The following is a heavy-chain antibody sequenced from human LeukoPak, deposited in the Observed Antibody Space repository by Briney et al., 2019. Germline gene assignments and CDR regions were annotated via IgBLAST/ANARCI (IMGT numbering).Heavy chain of an antibody. V-gene: IGHV3-53*01. D-gene: IGHD2-2*02. CDR1: GFTVSSNH. J-gene: IGHJ6*02. CDR3: AKRQGNCSSTSCYRDYYYYGMDV. CDR2: IYSGGST. Sequence: GGSLRLSCAASGFTVSSNHMSWVRQAPGKGLEWVSVIYSGGSTDYADSVKGRFTISRDNSKNTLYLQMNSLRAEDTAVYYCAKRQGNCSSTSCYRDYYYYGMDVWGQGTTVTVSS.